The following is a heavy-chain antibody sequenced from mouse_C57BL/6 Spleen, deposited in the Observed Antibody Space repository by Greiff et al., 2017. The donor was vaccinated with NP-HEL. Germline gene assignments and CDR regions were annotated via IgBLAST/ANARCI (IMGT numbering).Heavy chain of an antibody. V-gene: IGHV1-80*01. Sequence: QVQLKESGAELVKPGASVKISCKASGYAFSSSWMNWVKQRPGKGLEWIGQIYPGDGDTNYNGKFKGKATLTADKSSSTAYMQLSSLTSEDSAVYFCARTDDFYAMDYWGQGTSVTVSS. CDR3: ARTDDFYAMDY. J-gene: IGHJ4*01. CDR1: GYAFSSSW. CDR2: IYPGDGDT.